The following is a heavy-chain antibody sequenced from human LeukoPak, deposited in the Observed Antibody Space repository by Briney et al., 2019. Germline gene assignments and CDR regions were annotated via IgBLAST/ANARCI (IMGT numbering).Heavy chain of an antibody. CDR2: MNPNSGNT. Sequence: ASVKVSCKASGYTFTSYDINWVRQATGQGLEWMGWMNPNSGNTGYAQKFQGRVTMTRNTSISTAYMELSSLRSEDTAVCYCARGGEAGDYGDYGKHYYYYYGMDVWGQGTTVTVSS. CDR1: GYTFTSYD. V-gene: IGHV1-8*01. J-gene: IGHJ6*02. CDR3: ARGGEAGDYGDYGKHYYYYYGMDV. D-gene: IGHD4-17*01.